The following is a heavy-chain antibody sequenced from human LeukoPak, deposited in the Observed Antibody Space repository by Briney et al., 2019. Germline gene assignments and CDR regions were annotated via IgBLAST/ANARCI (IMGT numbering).Heavy chain of an antibody. V-gene: IGHV4-39*07. CDR3: ARSKYSSGWYIDY. CDR2: IYYSGST. Sequence: SETLSLTCTVSGGSISSSSYYWGWIRQPPGKGLEWIGSIYYSGSTYYNPSLKSRVTISVDTSKNQFSLKLSSVTAADTAVYYCARSKYSSGWYIDYWGQGTLVTVSS. CDR1: GGSISSSSYY. J-gene: IGHJ4*02. D-gene: IGHD6-19*01.